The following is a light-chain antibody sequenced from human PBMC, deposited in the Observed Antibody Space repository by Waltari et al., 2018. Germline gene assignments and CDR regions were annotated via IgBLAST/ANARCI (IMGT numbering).Light chain of an antibody. J-gene: IGLJ3*02. V-gene: IGLV2-23*01. CDR2: EAS. Sequence: QSALTQPASVSGSPGQSISISCIGTSRDVGPYNLVSWYQHHPGKAPNLLVFEASKRPSGVSNRFSGSKAANTASLIISGLQADDEADYYCCSYAGSGSWVFGGGTKVTVI. CDR1: SRDVGPYNL. CDR3: CSYAGSGSWV.